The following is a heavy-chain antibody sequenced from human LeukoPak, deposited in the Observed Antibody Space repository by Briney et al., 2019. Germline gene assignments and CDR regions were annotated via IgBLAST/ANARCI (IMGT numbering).Heavy chain of an antibody. D-gene: IGHD3-22*01. CDR2: IYYSGST. CDR3: ARGRSYYYDSSGYYGVYYMDV. CDR1: GGSISRSSHY. J-gene: IGHJ6*03. Sequence: SETLSLTCTVSGGSISRSSHYWGWIRQPPGKGLEWIGYIYYSGSTNYNPSLKSRVTISVDTSKNQFSLKLSSVTAADTAVYYCARGRSYYYDSSGYYGVYYMDVWGKGTTVTISS. V-gene: IGHV4-61*05.